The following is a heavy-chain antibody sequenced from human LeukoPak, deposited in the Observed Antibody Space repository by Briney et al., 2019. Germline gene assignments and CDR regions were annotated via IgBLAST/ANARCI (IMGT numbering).Heavy chain of an antibody. Sequence: GGSLRLSCAASGFTFSSYAMSWVRQAPGKGLEWVSAISGSGGSTYYADSVKGRFTISRDNSKNTLYPQMNSLRAEDTAVYYCAKGADIVVVVAAGADDYWGQGTLVTVSS. CDR1: GFTFSSYA. CDR2: ISGSGGST. J-gene: IGHJ4*02. CDR3: AKGADIVVVVAAGADDY. V-gene: IGHV3-23*01. D-gene: IGHD2-15*01.